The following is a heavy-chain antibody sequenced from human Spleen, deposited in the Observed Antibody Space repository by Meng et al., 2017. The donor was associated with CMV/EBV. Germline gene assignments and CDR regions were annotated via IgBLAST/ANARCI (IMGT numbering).Heavy chain of an antibody. CDR3: VRGRGPYSSGFDY. J-gene: IGHJ4*02. CDR1: GGSFSGYY. CDR2: INHSGST. D-gene: IGHD6-25*01. Sequence: QVQLQQEGAGLLKPSETLSLTCVGYGGSFSGYYWSWIRQHPGKGLEWIGEINHSGSTNYNPSLKSRVTISVDTSKNQFSLKLSSVTAADTAVYYCVRGRGPYSSGFDYWGQGTLVTVSS. V-gene: IGHV4-34*01.